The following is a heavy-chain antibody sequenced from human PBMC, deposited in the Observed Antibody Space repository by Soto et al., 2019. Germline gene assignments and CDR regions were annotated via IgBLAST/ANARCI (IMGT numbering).Heavy chain of an antibody. CDR1: RFTFSSYG. V-gene: IGHV3-30*18. D-gene: IGHD6-13*01. CDR2: ISYDGSNK. CDR3: AKARVAAVFDY. Sequence: QVQLVESGGGVVQPGRSLRLSCAASRFTFSSYGMHWVRQAPGKGLEWVAVISYDGSNKYYADSVKGRFTISRDNSKNTLYLQMNSLRAEDTAVYYCAKARVAAVFDYWGQGTLVTVSS. J-gene: IGHJ4*02.